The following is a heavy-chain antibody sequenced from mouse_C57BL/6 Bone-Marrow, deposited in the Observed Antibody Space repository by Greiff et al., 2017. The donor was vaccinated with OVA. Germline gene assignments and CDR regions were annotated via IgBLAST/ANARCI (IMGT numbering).Heavy chain of an antibody. J-gene: IGHJ3*01. V-gene: IGHV5-6*01. CDR1: GFTFSSYG. D-gene: IGHD1-1*01. CDR2: ISSGGSYT. Sequence: EVKLVESGGDLVKPGGSLKLSCAASGFTFSSYGMSWVRQTPDKRLGWVATISSGGSYTYYPDSVKGRFTISRDNAKNTLYLQMSSLKSEDTAMYYCASYYDGAWFAYWGQGTLVTVSA. CDR3: ASYYDGAWFAY.